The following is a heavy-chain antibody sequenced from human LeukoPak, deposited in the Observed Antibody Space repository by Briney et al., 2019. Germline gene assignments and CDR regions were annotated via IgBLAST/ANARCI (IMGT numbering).Heavy chain of an antibody. Sequence: SETLSLTCAVYGGSFSGYYWSWIRQPPGKGLEWIGEINHSGSTKYNPSLKSRVRISVDTSKKQSSLKLNSVTAADTAVYYCARLFPPDYGGSSGAFDIWGQGTMVTVSS. CDR2: INHSGST. D-gene: IGHD4-17*01. CDR3: ARLFPPDYGGSSGAFDI. CDR1: GGSFSGYY. V-gene: IGHV4-34*01. J-gene: IGHJ3*02.